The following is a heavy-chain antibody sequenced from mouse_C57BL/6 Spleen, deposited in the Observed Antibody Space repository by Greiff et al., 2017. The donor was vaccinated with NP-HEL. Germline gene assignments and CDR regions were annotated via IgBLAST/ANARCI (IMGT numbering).Heavy chain of an antibody. D-gene: IGHD1-1*01. J-gene: IGHJ2*01. V-gene: IGHV3-6*01. CDR3: ARGGDYYGKDYFDY. CDR2: ISYDGSN. Sequence: VQLQQSGPGLVKPSQSLSLTCSVTGYSITSGYYWNWIRQFPGNKLEWMGYISYDGSNNYNPSLKNRISITRDTSKNPSFLKLSSVTTEDTAASYCARGGDYYGKDYFDYWGQGTTLTVSS. CDR1: GYSITSGYY.